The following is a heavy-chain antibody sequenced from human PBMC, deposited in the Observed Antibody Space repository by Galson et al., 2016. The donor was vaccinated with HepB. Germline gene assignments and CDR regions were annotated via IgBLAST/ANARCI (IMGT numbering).Heavy chain of an antibody. V-gene: IGHV3-9*01. J-gene: IGHJ6*02. CDR3: AKDISSVLYYSVMDV. CDR2: INWNSGRI. D-gene: IGHD3-10*01. CDR1: GFNFYDYA. Sequence: SLRLSCAASGFNFYDYAMHWVRRVLGQGLEWVSGINWNSGRIDYADSVKGRFTITRDNSRNSLHRQMNSLRAEDTALYYCAKDISSVLYYSVMDVWGQGTTVTVSS.